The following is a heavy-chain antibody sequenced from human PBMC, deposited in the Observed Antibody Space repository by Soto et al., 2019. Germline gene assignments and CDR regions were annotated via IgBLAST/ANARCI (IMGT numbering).Heavy chain of an antibody. CDR1: GYTFTSYG. CDR2: ISAHNGNT. Sequence: QVQLVQSGAEVKKPGASVKVSCKASGYTFTSYGISWVRQAPGQGLEWMGWISAHNGNTNYAQQLQGRVTLTTDTSTNTAYMELRCLSADDTGVYLGARDGATGLRYITHDYAYGMYVWCQGTTVTVSS. D-gene: IGHD5-12*01. CDR3: ARDGATGLRYITHDYAYGMYV. V-gene: IGHV1-18*04. J-gene: IGHJ6*02.